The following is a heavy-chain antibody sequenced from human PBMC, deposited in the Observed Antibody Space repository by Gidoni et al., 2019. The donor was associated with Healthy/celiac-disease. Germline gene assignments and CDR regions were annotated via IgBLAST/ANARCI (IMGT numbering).Heavy chain of an antibody. CDR3: ARTFLRHTMVRGVRFDP. J-gene: IGHJ5*02. Sequence: QLQLQESGSGLVKPSPTLSLTCAVSGGSISSGGYSWSWIRQPPGKGLEWIGYIYHSGSTYYNPSLKSRVTISVDRSKNQFSLKLSSVTAADTAVYYCARTFLRHTMVRGVRFDPWGQGTLVTVSS. D-gene: IGHD3-10*01. CDR2: IYHSGST. V-gene: IGHV4-30-2*01. CDR1: GGSISSGGYS.